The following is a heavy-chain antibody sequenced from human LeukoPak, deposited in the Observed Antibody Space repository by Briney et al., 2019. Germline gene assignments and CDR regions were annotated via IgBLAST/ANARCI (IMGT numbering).Heavy chain of an antibody. CDR1: GFIFSSYA. V-gene: IGHV3-30*04. CDR2: LSYDGNNK. CDR3: ARDKDYVRYYYMDV. J-gene: IGHJ6*03. Sequence: GRSLRLSCAASGFIFSSYAMHWVRQAPGKGLERVAILSYDGNNKYYADSVKGRFTISRDNSKNALYLQMNSLRAEDTAVYYCARDKDYVRYYYMDVWGKGTTVTVSS. D-gene: IGHD3-16*01.